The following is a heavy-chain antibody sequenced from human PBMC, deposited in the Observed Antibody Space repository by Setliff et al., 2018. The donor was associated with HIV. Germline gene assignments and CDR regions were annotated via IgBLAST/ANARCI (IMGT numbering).Heavy chain of an antibody. Sequence: SVKVSCKTSGGTFSSYGISWVRQAPGQGLEWMGGIIPMFGTGFYAQKFQGRVTITTDESRSTAYMELSSLSSEDTAVFYCARVGHSSSYHYYGMDVWAKGPRSPSP. CDR2: IIPMFGTG. V-gene: IGHV1-69*05. J-gene: IGHJ6*02. D-gene: IGHD6-13*01. CDR3: ARVGHSSSYHYYGMDV. CDR1: GGTFSSYG.